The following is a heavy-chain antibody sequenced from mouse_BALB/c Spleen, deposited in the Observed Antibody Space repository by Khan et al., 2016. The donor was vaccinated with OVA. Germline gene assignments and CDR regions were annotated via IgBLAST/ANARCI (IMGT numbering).Heavy chain of an antibody. CDR1: GFNIPDTS. D-gene: IGHD2-1*01. CDR2: IDPSNGYT. V-gene: IGHV14-3*02. J-gene: IGHJ3*01. Sequence: VQLQQSGAELVRPGASVQLSCTASGFNIPDTSMPWVQPRPGPDLKWIGRIDPSNGYTKYDPKFQAKATLSTATSSNTASLQLRRLTSSDTAVYYCGTLYGNPFPYWGQGTLVTVSA. CDR3: GTLYGNPFPY.